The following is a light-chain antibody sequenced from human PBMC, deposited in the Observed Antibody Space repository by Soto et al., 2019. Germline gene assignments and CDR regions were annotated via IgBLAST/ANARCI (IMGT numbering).Light chain of an antibody. CDR2: GAS. Sequence: EIVLTQSPGTLSLSPGEGATLSVSASQNIDSSNVAWYQHKPGLAPRLLISGASSRATGIPDRFSGSGSETDFTLTISRLEPEDFALYYCQQYGGSPITFGQGTRLEIK. CDR3: QQYGGSPIT. CDR1: QNIDSSN. V-gene: IGKV3-20*01. J-gene: IGKJ5*01.